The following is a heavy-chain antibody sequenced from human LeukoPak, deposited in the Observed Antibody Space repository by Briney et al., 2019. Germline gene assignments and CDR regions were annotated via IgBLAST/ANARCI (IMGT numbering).Heavy chain of an antibody. D-gene: IGHD6-13*01. CDR3: VRGESSSWNA. CDR1: GFTFSSYG. J-gene: IGHJ5*02. V-gene: IGHV3-30*03. Sequence: GGSLRLSCAASGFTFSSYGMHWVRQAPGKGLEWVAVISYDGSNKYYADSVKGRFTISRDNAKNTLYLQMNSLRGEDTAVYYCVRGESSSWNAWGQGSLVIVSS. CDR2: ISYDGSNK.